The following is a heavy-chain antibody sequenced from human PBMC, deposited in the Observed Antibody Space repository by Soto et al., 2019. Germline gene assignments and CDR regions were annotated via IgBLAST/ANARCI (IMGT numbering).Heavy chain of an antibody. Sequence: GGSLRLSCAASGFTFSSYGMHWVRQAPGKGLEWVAVISYDGSNKYYADSVKGRFTISRDNSKNTLYLQMNSLRAEDTAVYYCAKDHPPLVADSYYYGMDVWGQGTTVTVSS. CDR3: AKDHPPLVADSYYYGMDV. CDR1: GFTFSSYG. CDR2: ISYDGSNK. V-gene: IGHV3-30*18. J-gene: IGHJ6*02. D-gene: IGHD2-21*01.